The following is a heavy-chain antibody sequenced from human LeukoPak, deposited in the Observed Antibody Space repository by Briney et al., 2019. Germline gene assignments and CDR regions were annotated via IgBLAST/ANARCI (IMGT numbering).Heavy chain of an antibody. CDR2: IGAYNGST. CDR1: GYSFTSYG. Sequence: ASVKVSCKASGYSFTSYGINWVRQAPGQGLEWMGWIGAYNGSTNYAQKLQGRVTMTSDTSTSTAYMELRSLNSDDTAVYYCASSKNYYDSRGLDYWGQGTLVTVSS. V-gene: IGHV1-18*01. CDR3: ASSKNYYDSRGLDY. J-gene: IGHJ4*02. D-gene: IGHD3-22*01.